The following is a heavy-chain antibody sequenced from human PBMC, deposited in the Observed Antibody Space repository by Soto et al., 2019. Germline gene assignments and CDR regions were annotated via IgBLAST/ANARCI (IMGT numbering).Heavy chain of an antibody. CDR2: IIPILGIA. CDR1: GGTFSSYT. Sequence: QVQLVQSGAELKKPGSSVKVSCKASGGTFSSYTISWVRQAPGQGLEWMGRIIPILGIANYAQKFQGRVTITADKSTSTAYMELSSLRSEDTAVYYCASPMTLDAFDIWGQGTMVTVSS. CDR3: ASPMTLDAFDI. V-gene: IGHV1-69*02. J-gene: IGHJ3*02.